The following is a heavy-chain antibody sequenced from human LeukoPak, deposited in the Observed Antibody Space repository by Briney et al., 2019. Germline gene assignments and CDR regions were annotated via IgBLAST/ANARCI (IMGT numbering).Heavy chain of an antibody. CDR2: ISSSSSYI. CDR3: ARDRSYYDTSGYYRDPDSFDI. D-gene: IGHD3-22*01. CDR1: GFTFSNYS. Sequence: GGSLRLSCATSGFTFSNYSMNWVRQAPGKVLEWVSCISSSSSYIYYADSMKGRFTISRDNAKNSLYLQMNSLRAEDTAVYYCARDRSYYDTSGYYRDPDSFDIWGQGTMVTVSS. V-gene: IGHV3-21*01. J-gene: IGHJ3*02.